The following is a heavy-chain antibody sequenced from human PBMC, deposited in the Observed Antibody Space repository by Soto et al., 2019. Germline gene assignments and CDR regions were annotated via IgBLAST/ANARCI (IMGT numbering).Heavy chain of an antibody. V-gene: IGHV3-30*03. J-gene: IGHJ4*02. D-gene: IGHD1-26*01. CDR1: GFTFSHYG. Sequence: QVQLVESGGGVVQPGRSLRLSCAASGFTFSHYGIHWVRQAPGKGLEWLAVISYDGSNKHYADSVKGRFTVSRDNSKNTLYLQMNSLRAADTAVYFCARYSGKYQGPIDYWGQGTLVTVS. CDR2: ISYDGSNK. CDR3: ARYSGKYQGPIDY.